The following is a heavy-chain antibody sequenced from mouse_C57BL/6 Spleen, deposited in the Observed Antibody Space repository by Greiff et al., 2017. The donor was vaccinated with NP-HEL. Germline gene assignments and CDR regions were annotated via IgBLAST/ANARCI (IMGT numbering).Heavy chain of an antibody. D-gene: IGHD2-2*01. CDR3: ARFSFSGYDEGFDY. V-gene: IGHV3-8*01. J-gene: IGHJ2*01. CDR2: ISYSGST. CDR1: GYSITSDY. Sequence: VHVKQSGPGLAKPSQTLSLTCSVTGYSITSDYWNWIRKFPGNKLEYMGYISYSGSTYYNPSLKSRISITRDTSKNQYYLQLNSVTTEDTATYYCARFSFSGYDEGFDYWGQGTTLTVSS.